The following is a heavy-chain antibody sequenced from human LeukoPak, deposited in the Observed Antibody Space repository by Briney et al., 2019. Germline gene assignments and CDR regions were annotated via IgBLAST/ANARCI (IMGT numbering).Heavy chain of an antibody. D-gene: IGHD5-18*01. V-gene: IGHV1-2*02. CDR1: GYTFTSYY. Sequence: ASVKVSCKASGYTFTSYYMHWVRQAPGQGLEWMGWINPNSGGTNYAQKFQGRVTMTRDTSISTAYMELSRLRSDDTAVYYCARVLGYSYGYFDYWGQGTLVTVSS. J-gene: IGHJ4*02. CDR2: INPNSGGT. CDR3: ARVLGYSYGYFDY.